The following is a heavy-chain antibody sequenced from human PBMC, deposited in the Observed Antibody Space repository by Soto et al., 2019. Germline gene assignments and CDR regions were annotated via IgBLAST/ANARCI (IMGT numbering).Heavy chain of an antibody. CDR2: ISYDGSNK. CDR1: GFTFSSYA. J-gene: IGHJ4*02. D-gene: IGHD3-22*01. V-gene: IGHV3-30-3*01. Sequence: PGGSLRLSCAASGFTFSSYAMHWVRQAPGKGLEWVAVISYDGSNKYYADSVKGRFTISRDNSKNTLYLQMNSLRAEDTAVYYCARAADSRGFHGDYWGQGTLVTVSS. CDR3: ARAADSRGFHGDY.